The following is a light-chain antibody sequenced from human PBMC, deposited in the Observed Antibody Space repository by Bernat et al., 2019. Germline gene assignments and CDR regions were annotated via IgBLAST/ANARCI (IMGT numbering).Light chain of an antibody. Sequence: DIQMTQSPSSLSASVGDRVTIACRASQNIITYLNWYQQKPGNAPKLLISAVSRLHSCVPSRFSGIGSGTDFTLTISSLQAEDFATYYCQQSYTVPPYTFGQGTKVEIK. J-gene: IGKJ2*01. V-gene: IGKV1-39*01. CDR2: AVS. CDR1: QNIITY. CDR3: QQSYTVPPYT.